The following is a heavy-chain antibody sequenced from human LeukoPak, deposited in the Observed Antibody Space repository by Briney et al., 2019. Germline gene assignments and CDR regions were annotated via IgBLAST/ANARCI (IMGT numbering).Heavy chain of an antibody. CDR1: GFTFSSYG. J-gene: IGHJ6*02. D-gene: IGHD2-2*01. Sequence: RGSLRLSCAASGFTFSSYGMHWVRQAPGKGLEWVAVISYDGSNKCYADSVKGRFTISRDNSKNTLYLQMNSLRAEDTAVYYCAKDAYCSSTSCSIRGGYYYYGMDVWGQGTTVTVSS. CDR2: ISYDGSNK. CDR3: AKDAYCSSTSCSIRGGYYYYGMDV. V-gene: IGHV3-30*18.